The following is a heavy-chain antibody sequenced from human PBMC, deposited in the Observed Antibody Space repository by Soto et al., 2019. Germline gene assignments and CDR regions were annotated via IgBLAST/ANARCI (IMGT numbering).Heavy chain of an antibody. CDR3: ARDLGYYESDGYFDY. J-gene: IGHJ4*02. CDR1: GFTFSDNY. CDR2: ISSSGSII. D-gene: IGHD3-22*01. Sequence: XVSLRLSCAASGFTFSDNYMSWIRQAPGKGLEWVSYISSSGSIIYYADSVKGRFTISRDNAKNSLYLQMNSLRAEDTAVYYCARDLGYYESDGYFDYWGQGALVTVSS. V-gene: IGHV3-11*01.